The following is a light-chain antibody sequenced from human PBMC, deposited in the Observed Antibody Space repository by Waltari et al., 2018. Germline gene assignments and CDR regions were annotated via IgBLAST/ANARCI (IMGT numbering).Light chain of an antibody. CDR2: SNN. J-gene: IGLJ3*02. Sequence: QSVLTQPPSASGTPGQRVTISCSGSSSNIGGNTVNWYQQLPGTAPKLLIYSNNRRPSGVPGRCSGSKSGTSASLAISGLQSEDEADYYCAAWDDSLNGWVFGGGTKLTVL. V-gene: IGLV1-44*01. CDR1: SSNIGGNT. CDR3: AAWDDSLNGWV.